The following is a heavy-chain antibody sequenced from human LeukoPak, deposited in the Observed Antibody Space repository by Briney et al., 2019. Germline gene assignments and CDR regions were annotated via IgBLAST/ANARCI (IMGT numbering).Heavy chain of an antibody. J-gene: IGHJ4*02. CDR2: INSAGTSP. Sequence: PGXSLRLSCAASGFIFSNYWMHWVRQARGKGLVLVTRINSAGTSPSYAASVQGPFTISTDNANNTLYLQMNSLRAEDTAMYFCAKGPNYFDSWGQGTLVTVSS. CDR3: AKGPNYFDS. CDR1: GFIFSNYW. V-gene: IGHV3-74*03.